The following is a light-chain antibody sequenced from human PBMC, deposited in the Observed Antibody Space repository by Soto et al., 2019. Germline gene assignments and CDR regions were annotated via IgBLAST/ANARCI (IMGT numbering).Light chain of an antibody. J-gene: IGLJ2*01. CDR3: CSYAGSSTVV. V-gene: IGLV2-23*01. CDR2: EGS. CDR1: SSDVGSYNL. Sequence: QSALTQPASVSGSPGQSITISCTGTSSDVGSYNLVSWYQQYPGKAPKLMIYEGSKRPSGVSDRFSGSKSGNTASLTISGLQPEDEADYYCCSYAGSSTVVFGGGTKLTVL.